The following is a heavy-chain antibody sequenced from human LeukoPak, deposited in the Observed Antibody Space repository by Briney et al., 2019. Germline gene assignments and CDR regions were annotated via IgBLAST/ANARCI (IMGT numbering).Heavy chain of an antibody. Sequence: GGSLRLSCAASGFTFSSYAMSWVRQAPGKGLEWVSAISGSGGGTYYADSVKGRFTISRDNSKNTLYLQMNSLRAEDTAVYYCAKDNYGSGSYYNHYYYYMDVWGKGTTVTVSS. D-gene: IGHD3-10*01. CDR2: ISGSGGGT. J-gene: IGHJ6*03. CDR1: GFTFSSYA. CDR3: AKDNYGSGSYYNHYYYYMDV. V-gene: IGHV3-23*01.